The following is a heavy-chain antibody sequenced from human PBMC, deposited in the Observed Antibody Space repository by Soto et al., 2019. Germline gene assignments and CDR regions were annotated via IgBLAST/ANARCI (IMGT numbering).Heavy chain of an antibody. D-gene: IGHD2-15*01. V-gene: IGHV1-18*04. CDR1: GFTFTSYG. CDR3: SSKGHGLAADI. Sequence: QVQLVQSGGEVKTPGASVKVSCKASGFTFTSYGISWVRQAPGQGLEWMGWISANNGNRHYAQKFQGRDTMTTNTPTNTAYMKPARLISDDPAGYYCSSKGHGLAADIWGEGTMVTVFS. J-gene: IGHJ3*02. CDR2: ISANNGNR.